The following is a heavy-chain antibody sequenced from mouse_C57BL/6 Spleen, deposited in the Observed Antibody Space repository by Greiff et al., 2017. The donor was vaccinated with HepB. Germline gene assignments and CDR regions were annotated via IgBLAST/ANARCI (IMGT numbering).Heavy chain of an antibody. Sequence: EVQLQQSGPELVKPGASVKISCKASGYSFTGYYMNWVKQSPEKSLEWIGEINPSTGGTTYNQKFKAKATLTVDTSSSTAYMQLTSLTSEDSAVYYCARGDYYGSPVDYWGQGTSVTVSS. CDR2: INPSTGGT. V-gene: IGHV1-42*01. D-gene: IGHD1-1*01. CDR3: ARGDYYGSPVDY. J-gene: IGHJ4*01. CDR1: GYSFTGYY.